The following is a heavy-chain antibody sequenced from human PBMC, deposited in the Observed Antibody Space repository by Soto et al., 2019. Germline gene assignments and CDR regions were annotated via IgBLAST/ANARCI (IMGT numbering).Heavy chain of an antibody. CDR1: SGSISSSNW. J-gene: IGHJ3*02. CDR2: IYHSGST. Sequence: SETLSLTCAVSSGSISSSNWWSWVRQPPGKGLEWIGEIYHSGSTNYNPSLKSRVTISVDKSKNQFSLKLSSVTAADTAVYYCARYYFEGVRAFDIWGQGTMVTVSS. CDR3: ARYYFEGVRAFDI. D-gene: IGHD3-10*01. V-gene: IGHV4-4*02.